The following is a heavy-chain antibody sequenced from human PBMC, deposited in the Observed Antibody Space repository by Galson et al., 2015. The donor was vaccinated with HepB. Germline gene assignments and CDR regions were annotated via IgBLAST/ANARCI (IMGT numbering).Heavy chain of an antibody. J-gene: IGHJ4*02. Sequence: ETLYLTCAVYGGSFSGYYWSWIRQPPGKGLEWIGEINHSGSTNYNPSLKSRVTISVDTSKNQFSLKLSSVTAADTAVYYCASPRGDYVSSFYYWGQGTLVTVSS. CDR1: GGSFSGYY. CDR2: INHSGST. V-gene: IGHV4-34*01. CDR3: ASPRGDYVSSFYY. D-gene: IGHD4-17*01.